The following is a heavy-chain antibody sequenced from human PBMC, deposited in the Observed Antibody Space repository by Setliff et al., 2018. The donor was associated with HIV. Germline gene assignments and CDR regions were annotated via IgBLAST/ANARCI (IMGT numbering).Heavy chain of an antibody. CDR2: ISGLGGGTI. Sequence: GGSLRLSCAASGFTFSSYAMSWVRQAPGKGLEWVSYISGLGGGTIYYADSVRGRFTISRDDAEKSVYLQMNSLRAEDTAIYYCAKAPGWLFLSHYWGQGTLVTVSS. D-gene: IGHD3-22*01. J-gene: IGHJ4*02. CDR1: GFTFSSYA. V-gene: IGHV3-23*01. CDR3: AKAPGWLFLSHY.